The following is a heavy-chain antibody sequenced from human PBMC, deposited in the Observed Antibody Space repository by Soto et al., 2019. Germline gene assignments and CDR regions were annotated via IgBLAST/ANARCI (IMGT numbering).Heavy chain of an antibody. CDR3: ARSDSSGWYGWYFDL. V-gene: IGHV4-61*01. CDR1: GGSVSSGSYY. D-gene: IGHD6-19*01. Sequence: QVQLQESGPGLVKPSETLSLTCTVSGGSVSSGSYYWSWIRQPPGKGLEWIGYIYYSGSTNYNPSHMSRVTILVDTSKNQFSLKLSSVTAADTAVYYCARSDSSGWYGWYFDLWGRGTLVTVSS. J-gene: IGHJ2*01. CDR2: IYYSGST.